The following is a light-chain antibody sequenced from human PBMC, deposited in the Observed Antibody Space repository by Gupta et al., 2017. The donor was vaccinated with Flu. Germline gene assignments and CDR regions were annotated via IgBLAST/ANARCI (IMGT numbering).Light chain of an antibody. Sequence: VMTQSPLSLPVTPGEPASISCRSSQSLLHSNGYNYLDWFLQKPGQSPQVLIYLGSNRASGVSDRFSGSGSGTDFTLKISRVEAEDVGIYYCMQALQTPYTFGQGTKLEIK. CDR2: LGS. CDR1: QSLLHSNGYNY. V-gene: IGKV2-28*01. J-gene: IGKJ2*01. CDR3: MQALQTPYT.